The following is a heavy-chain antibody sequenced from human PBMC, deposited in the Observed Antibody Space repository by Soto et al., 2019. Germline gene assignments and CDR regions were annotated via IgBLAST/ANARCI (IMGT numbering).Heavy chain of an antibody. D-gene: IGHD6-6*01. CDR3: ARSPLRGEQLVYNSWYFDL. CDR2: IYAGDSGT. Sequence: EVQLVQSGAEVKKPGESLKISCKGSGYSFTSYWIGWVRQMPGKGLEWMGIIYAGDSGTRYSPSFQGQVTISADKSISTAYLQRSSLKASDTAMYYCARSPLRGEQLVYNSWYFDLWGRGTLVTVSS. V-gene: IGHV5-51*01. J-gene: IGHJ2*01. CDR1: GYSFTSYW.